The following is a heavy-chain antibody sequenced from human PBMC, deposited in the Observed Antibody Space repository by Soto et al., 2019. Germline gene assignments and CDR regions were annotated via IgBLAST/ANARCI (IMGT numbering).Heavy chain of an antibody. CDR2: INPNRGGT. V-gene: IGHV1-2*04. D-gene: IGHD3-9*01. CDR1: GYTFTGYY. CDR3: ARAEFQGSRYFDLQNPPLVDY. J-gene: IGHJ4*02. Sequence: GASVKVSCKASGYTFTGYYMHWVRQAPGQGLEWIGWINPNRGGTNYAQKIQGWVTMTRDTSISTAYMELSRLRSDDTAVYYCARAEFQGSRYFDLQNPPLVDYWGQGTLVTVSS.